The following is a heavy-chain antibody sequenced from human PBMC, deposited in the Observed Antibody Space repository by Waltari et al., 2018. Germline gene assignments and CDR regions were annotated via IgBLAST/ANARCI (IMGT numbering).Heavy chain of an antibody. Sequence: QVQLVQSGAEVTKPVASVKVSCKPSGYTLTVSSLHWVRPAPGQGLEWMGWINPNSGGTNYAKKFQGRVTMTRDTSISTAYMELSRLRSDDTAVYYCAREGRFLELNWFDPWGQGTLVTVSS. CDR1: GYTLTVSS. J-gene: IGHJ5*02. V-gene: IGHV1-2*02. D-gene: IGHD3-3*01. CDR3: AREGRFLELNWFDP. CDR2: INPNSGGT.